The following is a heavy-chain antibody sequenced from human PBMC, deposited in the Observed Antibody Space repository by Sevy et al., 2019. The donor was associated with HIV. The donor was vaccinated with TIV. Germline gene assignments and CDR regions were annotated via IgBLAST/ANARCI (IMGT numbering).Heavy chain of an antibody. J-gene: IGHJ6*02. CDR2: IYYSGST. D-gene: IGHD3-10*01. Sequence: SETLSLTCTVSGGSISSSIYYWAWIRQPPGKGLEWIGNIYYSGSTYYNPSLKSRVTISVDTSKNQFSLKLSSVTAADTAVYYCARLQGSGSYGISPYYGMDVWGQGTTVTVSS. V-gene: IGHV4-39*01. CDR1: GGSISSSIYY. CDR3: ARLQGSGSYGISPYYGMDV.